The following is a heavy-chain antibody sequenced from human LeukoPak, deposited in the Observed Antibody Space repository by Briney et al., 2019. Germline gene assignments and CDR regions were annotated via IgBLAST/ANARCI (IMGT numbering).Heavy chain of an antibody. D-gene: IGHD2-2*01. CDR2: ISSSGSTI. CDR1: GFTFSSYE. V-gene: IGHV3-48*03. Sequence: GGSLRLSCAASGFTFSSYEMNWVRQAPGKGLEWVSYISSSGSTIYYADSVKGRFTISRDNAKNSLYLQMNSLRAEDAAVYYCARGDCSSTSCYFYYYYYGMDVWGQGTTVTVSS. J-gene: IGHJ6*02. CDR3: ARGDCSSTSCYFYYYYYGMDV.